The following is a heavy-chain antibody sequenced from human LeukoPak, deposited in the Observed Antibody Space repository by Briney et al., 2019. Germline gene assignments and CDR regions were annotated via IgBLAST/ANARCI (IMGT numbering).Heavy chain of an antibody. J-gene: IGHJ5*02. Sequence: GSVKVSCKASGGTFSSYAISWVRQAPGQGLEWMGIINPSGGSTSYAQKFQGRVTMTRDTSTSTVYMELSSLRSEDTAVYYCARVGRSGFDPWGQGTLVTVSS. V-gene: IGHV1-46*01. CDR1: GGTFSSYA. CDR2: INPSGGST. CDR3: ARVGRSGFDP. D-gene: IGHD2-15*01.